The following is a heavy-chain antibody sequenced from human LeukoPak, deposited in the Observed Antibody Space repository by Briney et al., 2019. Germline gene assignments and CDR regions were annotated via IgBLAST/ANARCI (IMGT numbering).Heavy chain of an antibody. D-gene: IGHD4-17*01. V-gene: IGHV4-30-4*01. CDR1: GSSISSGDYY. Sequence: SQTLSLTCTVSGSSISSGDYYWSWIRQPPGKGLEWIGYIYYSESTYYNPSLKSRVTISVDTSKNQFSLKLSSVTAADTAVYYCARDDYGDYGAFDIWGQGTMVTVSS. CDR2: IYYSEST. CDR3: ARDDYGDYGAFDI. J-gene: IGHJ3*02.